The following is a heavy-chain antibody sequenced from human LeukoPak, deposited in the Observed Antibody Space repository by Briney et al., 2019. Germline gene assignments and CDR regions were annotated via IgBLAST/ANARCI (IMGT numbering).Heavy chain of an antibody. CDR2: IYHSGNT. Sequence: SGTLSLTCAVSGDSISSSNWWSWVRQPPGKGLEWIGEIYHSGNTNYNPSLKSRVTISVDKSKNQFSLKLTSVTAADTAVYYCARVDWYEGLDYWGQGTLVTVSS. CDR1: GDSISSSNW. V-gene: IGHV4-4*02. CDR3: ARVDWYEGLDY. J-gene: IGHJ4*02. D-gene: IGHD2-21*01.